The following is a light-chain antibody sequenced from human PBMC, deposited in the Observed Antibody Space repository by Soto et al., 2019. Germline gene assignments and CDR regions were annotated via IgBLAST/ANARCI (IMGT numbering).Light chain of an antibody. J-gene: IGKJ5*01. CDR1: QSIRGY. CDR3: HSRA. CDR2: AAS. Sequence: DIQMTQSPSSLPASVGDRVTVTCRASQSIRGYLNWYQHKPGTAPKLLIYAASSLQSGVPSRFSGSGSETEFTLTISRLQPDDFATYFCHSRAFGQGTRLEIK. V-gene: IGKV1-39*01.